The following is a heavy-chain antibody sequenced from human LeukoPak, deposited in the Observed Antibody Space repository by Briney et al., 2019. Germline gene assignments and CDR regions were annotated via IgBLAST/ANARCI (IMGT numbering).Heavy chain of an antibody. J-gene: IGHJ3*02. Sequence: PGGSLRLSCAASGFSFSSHGMHWVRQGPGKGLEWEAFISYDGRNKYYGDSVKGRFTISRDNAKNTLYLQMNNLTVEDTALYYCARDRSGWYKDAFDIWGQGTTVTVSS. CDR2: ISYDGRNK. CDR3: ARDRSGWYKDAFDI. D-gene: IGHD6-19*01. V-gene: IGHV3-30*03. CDR1: GFSFSSHG.